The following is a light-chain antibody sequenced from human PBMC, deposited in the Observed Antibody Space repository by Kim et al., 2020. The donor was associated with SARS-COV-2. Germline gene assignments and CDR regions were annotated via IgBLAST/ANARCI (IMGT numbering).Light chain of an antibody. CDR3: HQRHVWPPLT. Sequence: GERATPSISATQMVSSTFAWYQLQPGQAPRILIYNASTRATGIPARFSGSGSGTDFTLTISSLEPEDFAVYYCHQRHVWPPLTFGGGTKVDIK. CDR1: QMVSST. V-gene: IGKV3-11*01. J-gene: IGKJ4*01. CDR2: NAS.